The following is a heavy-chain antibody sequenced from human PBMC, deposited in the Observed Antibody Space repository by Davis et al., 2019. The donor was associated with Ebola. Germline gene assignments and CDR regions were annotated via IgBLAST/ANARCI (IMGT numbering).Heavy chain of an antibody. CDR1: GYTFNSYY. J-gene: IGHJ6*02. Sequence: ASVKVSCKASGYTFNSYYIHWVRQAPGQGLEWMGIINPSGGSTSYAQKFQGRVTMTRDTSTSTAYMELSSLRSEDTAVYYCARGGEYCSGGSCYSGFLYYYYGMDVWGQGTTVTVSS. V-gene: IGHV1-46*02. D-gene: IGHD2-15*01. CDR3: ARGGEYCSGGSCYSGFLYYYYGMDV. CDR2: INPSGGST.